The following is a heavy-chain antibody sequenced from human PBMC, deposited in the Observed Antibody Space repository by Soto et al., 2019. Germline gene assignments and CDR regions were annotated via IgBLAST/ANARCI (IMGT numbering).Heavy chain of an antibody. J-gene: IGHJ6*02. V-gene: IGHV1-69*13. CDR3: ARLGYPLGYYYGMDV. D-gene: IGHD5-18*01. CDR1: GGTFSSYA. Sequence: AVKVSCKASGGTFSSYAISWVRQAPGQGLEWMGGIIPIFGTANYAQKFQGRVTITADESTSTAYMELSSLRSEDTAVYYCARLGYPLGYYYGMDVWGQGTTVTVSS. CDR2: IIPIFGTA.